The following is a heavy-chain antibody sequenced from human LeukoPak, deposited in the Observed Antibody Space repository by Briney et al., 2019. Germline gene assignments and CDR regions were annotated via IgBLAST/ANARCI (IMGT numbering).Heavy chain of an antibody. D-gene: IGHD3-16*02. CDR1: GFTLSSYS. J-gene: IGHJ4*02. V-gene: IGHV3-48*01. Sequence: PGGSLRLSCAASGFTLSSYSMNWVREAPGKGLEWVSYISSSSSTIYYAGSVKGRFTISRDNAKNSLYLQMNSLRAEDTAVYYCARSYHDYWGQGTLVTVSS. CDR2: ISSSSSTI. CDR3: ARSYHDY.